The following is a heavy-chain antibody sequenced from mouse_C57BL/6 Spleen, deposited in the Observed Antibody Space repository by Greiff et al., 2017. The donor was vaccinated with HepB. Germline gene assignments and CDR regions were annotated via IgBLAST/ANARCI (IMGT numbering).Heavy chain of an antibody. Sequence: EVMLVESEGGLVQPGSSMKLSCTASGFTFSDYYMAWVRQVPEKGLEWVANINYDGSSPYYLDSLQSRFIISRDNAKNILYLQMSSLKSEDTATYYCARVDGYYGYFDVWGTGTTVTVSS. CDR3: ARVDGYYGYFDV. CDR2: INYDGSSP. D-gene: IGHD2-3*01. J-gene: IGHJ1*03. V-gene: IGHV5-16*01. CDR1: GFTFSDYY.